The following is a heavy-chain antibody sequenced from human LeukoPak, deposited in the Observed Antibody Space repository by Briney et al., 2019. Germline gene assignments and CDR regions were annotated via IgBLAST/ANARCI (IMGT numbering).Heavy chain of an antibody. J-gene: IGHJ5*02. CDR1: GGSISSYS. V-gene: IGHV4-4*07. D-gene: IGHD2-2*01. Sequence: SETLSLTCTVSGGSISSYSWSWIRQPAGKGLEWIGRIYTSGSTNYNPSLKSRVTISVDKSKNQFSLQLSSVTAADTAVYYCARDWGHSTTSPNWFDPWGQGTLVTVSS. CDR2: IYTSGST. CDR3: ARDWGHSTTSPNWFDP.